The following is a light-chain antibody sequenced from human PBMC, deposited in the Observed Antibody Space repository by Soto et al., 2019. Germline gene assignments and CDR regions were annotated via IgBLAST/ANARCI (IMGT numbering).Light chain of an antibody. Sequence: DIQMTQSPSTLSASVGDRVTITCRASQSISTSWLAWYQQKPRKAPKLLIYMASSLESGVPSRFSGSGSGTEFALTISSLLPDDFATYYCQQYNSYPYTFGQGTKLEIK. V-gene: IGKV1-5*03. CDR3: QQYNSYPYT. CDR1: QSISTSW. CDR2: MAS. J-gene: IGKJ2*01.